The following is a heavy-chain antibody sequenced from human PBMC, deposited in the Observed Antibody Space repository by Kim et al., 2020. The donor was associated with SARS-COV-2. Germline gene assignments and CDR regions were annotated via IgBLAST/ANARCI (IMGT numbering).Heavy chain of an antibody. Sequence: GGSLRLSCAASGFTFSDYYMSWIRQAPGKGLEWVSYISSSSSYTNYADSVKGRFTISRDNAKNSLYLQMNSLRAEDTAVYYCARDQYYYGSGSYLDSGMDVWGQGTTVTVSS. J-gene: IGHJ6*02. CDR3: ARDQYYYGSGSYLDSGMDV. D-gene: IGHD3-10*01. CDR1: GFTFSDYY. CDR2: ISSSSSYT. V-gene: IGHV3-11*05.